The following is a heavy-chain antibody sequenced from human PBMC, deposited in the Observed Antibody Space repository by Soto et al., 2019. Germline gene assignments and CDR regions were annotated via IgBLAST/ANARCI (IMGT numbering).Heavy chain of an antibody. D-gene: IGHD5-12*01. J-gene: IGHJ6*03. CDR3: AGLMGGYIPIYYYYYMDV. V-gene: IGHV4-59*01. CDR1: GGSISSYY. Sequence: SETLSLTCTVSGGSISSYYWSWIRQPPGKGLEWIGYIYYSGSTNYNPSLKSRVTISVDTSKNQFSLKLSSVTAADTAVYYCAGLMGGYIPIYYYYYMDVWGKGTTVTVSS. CDR2: IYYSGST.